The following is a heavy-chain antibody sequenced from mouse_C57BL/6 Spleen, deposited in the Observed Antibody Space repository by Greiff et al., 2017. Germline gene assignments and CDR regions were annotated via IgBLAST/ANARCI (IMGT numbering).Heavy chain of an antibody. CDR3: ARPYYYGSSGNWFAY. J-gene: IGHJ3*01. V-gene: IGHV1-39*01. CDR1: GYSFTDYN. D-gene: IGHD1-1*01. CDR2: INPNYGTT. Sequence: LVESGPELVKPGASVKISCKASGYSFTDYNMNWVKQSNGKSLEWIGVINPNYGTTSYNQKFKGKATLTVDQSSSTAYMQLNSLTSEDSAVYYCARPYYYGSSGNWFAYWGQGTLVTVSA.